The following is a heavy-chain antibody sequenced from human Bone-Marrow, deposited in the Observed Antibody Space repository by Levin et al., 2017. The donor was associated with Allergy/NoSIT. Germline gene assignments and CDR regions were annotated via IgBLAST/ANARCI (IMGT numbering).Heavy chain of an antibody. Sequence: GESLKISCTASGFTLSSFAMHWLRQAPGKGLQWVGTTSYDGTREDYADSVRGRFIISRDNSQNTFFLQLRRLRPDDPGVFYCARDLVVVLSSSPICFYGLDVWGPGTTVTVSS. V-gene: IGHV3-30*04. CDR1: GFTLSSFA. CDR3: ARDLVVVLSSSPICFYGLDV. CDR2: TSYDGTRE. D-gene: IGHD2-15*01. J-gene: IGHJ6*02.